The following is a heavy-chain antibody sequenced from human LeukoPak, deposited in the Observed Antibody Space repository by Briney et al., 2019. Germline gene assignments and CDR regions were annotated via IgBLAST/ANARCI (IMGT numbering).Heavy chain of an antibody. Sequence: GGSLRLSCAASGFTFSSYSMNWVRQAPGKGLEWVSYISSGSNTIYYADSVKGRFTISRDNAKNSLYLQMNSLRAEDTAVYYCARDDCSSTSCLDYWGQGTLVTVSS. CDR1: GFTFSSYS. V-gene: IGHV3-48*04. J-gene: IGHJ4*02. CDR2: ISSGSNTI. D-gene: IGHD2-2*01. CDR3: ARDDCSSTSCLDY.